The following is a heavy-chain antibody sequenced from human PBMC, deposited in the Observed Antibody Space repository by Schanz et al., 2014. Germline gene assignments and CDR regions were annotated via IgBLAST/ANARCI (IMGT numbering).Heavy chain of an antibody. D-gene: IGHD1-26*01. Sequence: QVQLVQSGAEVKKPGASVKVSCKAFGYSFTSYYIHWVRQAPGQGLEWMATINPSGGSTSFAQKFQGRVTMTRATSTSTVNMELTSLRSEDTAVYYCARDPYSASYFPSPPLYGLGVWGQGTTVTVSS. J-gene: IGHJ6*02. CDR2: INPSGGST. CDR1: GYSFTSYY. V-gene: IGHV1-46*01. CDR3: ARDPYSASYFPSPPLYGLGV.